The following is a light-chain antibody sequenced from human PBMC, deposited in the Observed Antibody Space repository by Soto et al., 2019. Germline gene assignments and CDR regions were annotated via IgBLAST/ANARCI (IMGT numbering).Light chain of an antibody. CDR2: GAS. J-gene: IGKJ1*01. CDR1: QTISRNY. Sequence: EVVLTQSPGTLSLSPGERATVSCRASQTISRNYLAWYQKKPGQAPRLLIYGASTRATGISDGFTGSGSGTDFTLTIARLEPEDFVVYYCQQYGGPVPWTFGQGTKVEV. V-gene: IGKV3-20*01. CDR3: QQYGGPVPWT.